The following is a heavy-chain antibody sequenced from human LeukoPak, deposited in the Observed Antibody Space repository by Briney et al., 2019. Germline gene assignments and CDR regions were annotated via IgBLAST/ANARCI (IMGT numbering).Heavy chain of an antibody. CDR3: AVGATHFDY. Sequence: SETLSLTCTVSGGSIRSNNYYWGWIRQPPGKGLEWIGSIYYSGSTYYNPSLKSRVTISVDTSKNQFSLKLSSVTAADTAVYYCAVGATHFDYWGQETLVTVSS. D-gene: IGHD1-26*01. CDR1: GGSIRSNNYY. CDR2: IYYSGST. V-gene: IGHV4-39*01. J-gene: IGHJ4*02.